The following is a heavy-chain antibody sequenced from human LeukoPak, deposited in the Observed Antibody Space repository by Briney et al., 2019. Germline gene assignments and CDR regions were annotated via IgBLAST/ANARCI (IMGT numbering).Heavy chain of an antibody. Sequence: PGGSLRLSCAASGFTFSSYAISSVRQAPGKGLGWVSAFSGSGGSTYYADSVKGRFTISRDNSKNTLYLQMNSLRAEDTAVYYCAKDKPDWYSGSYYDYWGQGTLVTVSS. D-gene: IGHD1-26*01. V-gene: IGHV3-23*01. CDR2: FSGSGGST. CDR1: GFTFSSYA. J-gene: IGHJ4*03. CDR3: AKDKPDWYSGSYYDY.